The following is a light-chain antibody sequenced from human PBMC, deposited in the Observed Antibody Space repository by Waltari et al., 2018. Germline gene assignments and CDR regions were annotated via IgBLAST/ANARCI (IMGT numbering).Light chain of an antibody. Sequence: DIQLTQSPSSLSASVGDRVTITCRASQGIRSYLAWYHQKPGKAPKLLIYKASSVQSGVPLRCSGSGSGTEFTLTISSLQPEDFAVYYCQQRNSYPPTFGGGTKVEIK. CDR1: QGIRSY. CDR2: KAS. V-gene: IGKV1-9*01. CDR3: QQRNSYPPT. J-gene: IGKJ4*01.